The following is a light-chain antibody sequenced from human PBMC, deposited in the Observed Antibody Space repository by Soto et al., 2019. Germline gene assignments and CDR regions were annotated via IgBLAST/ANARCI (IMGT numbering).Light chain of an antibody. V-gene: IGKV3-15*01. CDR3: QQYNNWPLT. CDR1: QSVSTN. CDR2: GAS. Sequence: EVEMTQSPATLSVSPGEGAALSCRASQSVSTNLVWYQQKPGQPPRLLISGASTRATGIPATFSGSGSGTNFTLTISSLQSEDFAVYYCQQYNNWPLTFGGGTKVEIK. J-gene: IGKJ4*01.